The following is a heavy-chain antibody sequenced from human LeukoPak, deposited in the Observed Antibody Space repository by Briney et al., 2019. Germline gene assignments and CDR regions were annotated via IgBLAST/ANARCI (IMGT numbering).Heavy chain of an antibody. CDR1: GYTFTSYS. Sequence: ASVKVSCKASGYTFTSYSMNWVRQAPGQGLEWMGIINPSGGSTSYAQKFQGRVTMTRDMSTSTVYMELSSLRSEDTAVYYCARDRVPSSSLGSYMDVWGKGTTVTVSS. D-gene: IGHD6-13*01. V-gene: IGHV1-46*01. CDR2: INPSGGST. J-gene: IGHJ6*03. CDR3: ARDRVPSSSLGSYMDV.